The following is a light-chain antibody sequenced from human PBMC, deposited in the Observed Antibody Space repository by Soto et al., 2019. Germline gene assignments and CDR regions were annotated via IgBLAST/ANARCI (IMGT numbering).Light chain of an antibody. J-gene: IGKJ4*01. CDR3: QQANSFPPT. CDR2: AAS. V-gene: IGKV1-12*01. Sequence: DIQMTQSPSSVSAFVGDRVTISCRASQGIGSWLAWYQQKPGKAPKLMIYAASTLQSGVPSRFSGSGSGTDFALTISSLQTEDFATYYCQQANSFPPTFGGGTKVEIK. CDR1: QGIGSW.